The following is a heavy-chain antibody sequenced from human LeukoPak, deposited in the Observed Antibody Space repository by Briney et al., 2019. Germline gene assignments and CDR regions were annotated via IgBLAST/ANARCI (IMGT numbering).Heavy chain of an antibody. CDR2: ISPSGGST. D-gene: IGHD3-10*01. CDR3: ARGNTMVRGVIGVNWFDP. Sequence: GASVKVSCKASGYTFTSYYMHWVRQAPGQGLEWMGIISPSGGSTSYAQKFQGRVTMTRDTSTSTVYMELSSLRSEDTAVYYCARGNTMVRGVIGVNWFDPWGQGTLVTVSS. J-gene: IGHJ5*02. CDR1: GYTFTSYY. V-gene: IGHV1-46*01.